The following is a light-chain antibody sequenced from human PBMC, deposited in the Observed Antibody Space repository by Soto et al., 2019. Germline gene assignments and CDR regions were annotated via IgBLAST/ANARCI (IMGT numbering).Light chain of an antibody. Sequence: QSVLTQPSSVSGSAGQSSTISCTGTNGDIGYNDYVSWYQQHPGKAPKLIIYEVTNRPSGVSNRFSGSKSGNTASLTISGLQPEDEADYYCSSFTTNKRLFGGGTKVTVL. J-gene: IGLJ3*02. CDR1: NGDIGYNDY. CDR2: EVT. CDR3: SSFTTNKRL. V-gene: IGLV2-14*01.